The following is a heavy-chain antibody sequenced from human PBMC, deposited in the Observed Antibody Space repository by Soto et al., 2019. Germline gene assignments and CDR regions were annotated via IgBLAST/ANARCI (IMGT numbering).Heavy chain of an antibody. CDR2: MSESGDVI. Sequence: EVHLLVSGGGLVQPGGPLRLSCTGSGFIFKDYAMTWVRQGPGKGLEWVSTMSESGDVISYRDSVKGRFTMSRDMSNITLYLQMNGLRAEDTAVYYCAKKLYSGTYYDLESWGPGTLVTVSS. CDR3: AKKLYSGTYYDLES. D-gene: IGHD1-26*01. J-gene: IGHJ4*02. V-gene: IGHV3-23*01. CDR1: GFIFKDYA.